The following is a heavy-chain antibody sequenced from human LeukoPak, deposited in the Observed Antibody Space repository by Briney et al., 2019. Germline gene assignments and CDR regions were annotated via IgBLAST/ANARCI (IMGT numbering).Heavy chain of an antibody. D-gene: IGHD2-2*01. Sequence: KPSETLSLTCSVSGASISTTNYYWSWIRQPPGKGLEWIGYVYSSGSTNYNPSPKSRVTISVDTSKNQFSLKLSSVTAADTAVYYCARYASHWYFDLWGRGTLVTVSS. CDR1: GASISTTNYY. V-gene: IGHV4-61*01. CDR3: ARYASHWYFDL. J-gene: IGHJ2*01. CDR2: VYSSGST.